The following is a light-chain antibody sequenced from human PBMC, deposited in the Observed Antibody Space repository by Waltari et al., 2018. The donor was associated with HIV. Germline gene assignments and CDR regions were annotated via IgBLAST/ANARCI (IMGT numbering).Light chain of an antibody. Sequence: QSVLTQPPSVPGAPGQRVTLSCTGSSSNIRPHALHWYQQVPGRAPKLLIYNDNNRPSGVPDRFSGSKSGTSASLAITGLQAEDETDYYCQSYDSSLSGSVFGGGTKLTVL. CDR3: QSYDSSLSGSV. V-gene: IGLV1-40*01. J-gene: IGLJ2*01. CDR2: NDN. CDR1: SSNIRPHA.